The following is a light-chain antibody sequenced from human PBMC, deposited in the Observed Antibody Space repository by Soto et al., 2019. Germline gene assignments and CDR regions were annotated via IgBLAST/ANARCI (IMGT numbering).Light chain of an antibody. CDR2: EVT. CDR1: SSDIGGYNY. Sequence: QSALTQPASMSGSPGQSVTISCAGTSSDIGGYNYVSWYQQHPGKVPKLIIYEVTNRPSGVSNRFSGSKSGNTASLTISGLQAEDEADYYCSSYTTSSTRVFGTGTKLTVL. V-gene: IGLV2-14*01. CDR3: SSYTTSSTRV. J-gene: IGLJ1*01.